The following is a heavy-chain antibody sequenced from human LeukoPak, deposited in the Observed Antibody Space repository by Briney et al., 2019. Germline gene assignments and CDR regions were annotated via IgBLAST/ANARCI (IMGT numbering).Heavy chain of an antibody. CDR3: ARDRGVDTAMVNGFDP. V-gene: IGHV3-20*04. D-gene: IGHD5-18*01. CDR1: GFPLDVYG. Sequence: GGSLRLSCAVSGFPLDVYGMSWVRQARGGGLEWVSGINWNGGSTGYADSVKGRITTPKDNAKNSLSLQMNSLRAEDTALYYCARDRGVDTAMVNGFDPWGQGTLVTVSS. J-gene: IGHJ5*02. CDR2: INWNGGST.